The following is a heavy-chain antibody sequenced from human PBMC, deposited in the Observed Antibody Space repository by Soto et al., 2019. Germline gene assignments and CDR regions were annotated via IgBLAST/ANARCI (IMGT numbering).Heavy chain of an antibody. CDR1: GYTFTSYG. D-gene: IGHD6-13*01. V-gene: IGHV1-18*01. Sequence: ASVKVSCKASGYTFTSYGISWVRQAPGQGLEWMGWISAYNGNTNYAQKLQGRVTMTTDTSTSTAYMELRSLRSDDTAVYYCARDPSTAGPFDYCGQGPLVTVSS. CDR3: ARDPSTAGPFDY. CDR2: ISAYNGNT. J-gene: IGHJ4*02.